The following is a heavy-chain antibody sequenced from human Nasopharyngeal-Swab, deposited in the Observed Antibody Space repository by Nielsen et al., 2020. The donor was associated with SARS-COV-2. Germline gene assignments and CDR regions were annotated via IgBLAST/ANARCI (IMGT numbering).Heavy chain of an antibody. V-gene: IGHV3-7*01. Sequence: GGSLRLSCVVSGFTFSDYWMSWVRQAPGKGLEWVSHINQDGSEKYYVDSMKGRFTISRDNAKNSVYLQINSLRAEDTALYYCARYSRGGSSDWPFDFRGQGTLVTVSS. CDR3: ARYSRGGSSDWPFDF. J-gene: IGHJ4*02. CDR2: INQDGSEK. D-gene: IGHD2-2*01. CDR1: GFTFSDYW.